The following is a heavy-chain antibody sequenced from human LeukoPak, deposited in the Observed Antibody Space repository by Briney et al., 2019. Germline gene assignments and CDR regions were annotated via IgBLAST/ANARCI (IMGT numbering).Heavy chain of an antibody. V-gene: IGHV3-9*01. CDR2: TSWNSGSI. Sequence: GRSLRLSCAASGFTFDDYAMHWVRQAPGKGLEWVSGTSWNSGSIDYADSVKGRFTISRDNAKNSLYLQMNSLRAEDTALYYCAKDIGEGAVAASDYYYGMDVWGQGTTVTVSS. CDR1: GFTFDDYA. CDR3: AKDIGEGAVAASDYYYGMDV. D-gene: IGHD6-19*01. J-gene: IGHJ6*02.